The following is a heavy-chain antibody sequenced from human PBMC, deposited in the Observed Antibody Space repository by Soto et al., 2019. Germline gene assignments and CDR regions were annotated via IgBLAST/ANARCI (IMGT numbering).Heavy chain of an antibody. D-gene: IGHD3-3*01. CDR1: GYTFTSYG. CDR3: ARIDFWSGYYFYFDY. V-gene: IGHV1-18*01. J-gene: IGHJ4*02. CDR2: ISAYNGNT. Sequence: ASVKVSCKASGYTFTSYGISWVRQAPGQGLEWMGWISAYNGNTNYAQKLQGRVTMTTDTSTSTAYMELRSLRSDDTAVYYCARIDFWSGYYFYFDYWGQGTLVTVSS.